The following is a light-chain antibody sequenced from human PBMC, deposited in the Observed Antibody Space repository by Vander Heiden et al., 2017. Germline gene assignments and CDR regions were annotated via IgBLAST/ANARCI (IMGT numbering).Light chain of an antibody. CDR2: KDS. Sequence: SYELTQPPSVSVSPGQTARIICSGDGWAKEYAFCYQQKPGQAPVLVMYKDSARSSGIPDRFCGSSSGTTVTLTISGGQAEDEADYYCHPADSSGADVVVGGGTKLTVL. J-gene: IGLJ2*01. CDR3: HPADSSGADVV. V-gene: IGLV3-25*03. CDR1: GWAKEY.